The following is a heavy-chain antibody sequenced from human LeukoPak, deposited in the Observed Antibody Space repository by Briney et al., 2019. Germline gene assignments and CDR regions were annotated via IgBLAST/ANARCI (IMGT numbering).Heavy chain of an antibody. CDR1: AFTFSKYR. CDR2: INTDGTVT. Sequence: GRSLRLSCAASAFTFSKYRMLWVRQAPGKGLKSVSRINTDGTVTTYADSVKGRFTVSRDNADNTMFLQMNSVRDEDTAVYYCATKQWLAPPPDSWGQGTPVTVSS. J-gene: IGHJ4*02. CDR3: ATKQWLAPPPDS. D-gene: IGHD6-19*01. V-gene: IGHV3-74*01.